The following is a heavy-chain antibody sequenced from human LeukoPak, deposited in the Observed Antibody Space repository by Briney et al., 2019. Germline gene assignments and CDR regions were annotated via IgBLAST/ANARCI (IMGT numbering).Heavy chain of an antibody. D-gene: IGHD3-3*01. CDR3: ARGYYDFWSGYPPGNWFDP. CDR2: INPNSGGT. V-gene: IGHV1-2*02. CDR1: GYTFTGYY. J-gene: IGHJ5*02. Sequence: ASVQVSCKASGYTFTGYYMHWVRQAPGQGLEWMGWINPNSGGTNYAQKFQGRVTMTRDTSISTAYMELSRLRSDDTAVYYCARGYYDFWSGYPPGNWFDPWGQGTLVTVSS.